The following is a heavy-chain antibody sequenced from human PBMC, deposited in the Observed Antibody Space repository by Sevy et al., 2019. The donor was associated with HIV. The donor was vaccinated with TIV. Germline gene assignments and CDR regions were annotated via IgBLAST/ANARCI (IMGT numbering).Heavy chain of an antibody. J-gene: IGHJ5*02. CDR2: IIPMLGTT. CDR3: AREDSSGLNWFDP. D-gene: IGHD3-22*01. V-gene: IGHV1-69*13. CDR1: GGTFSIYA. Sequence: ASVKVSCRASGGTFSIYAITWVRQSPGQGLEWMGGIIPMLGTTNYAQKFQGRVTITADESTNTAYMELSSLRSEDTAVYYCAREDSSGLNWFDPWVQGTLVTVSS.